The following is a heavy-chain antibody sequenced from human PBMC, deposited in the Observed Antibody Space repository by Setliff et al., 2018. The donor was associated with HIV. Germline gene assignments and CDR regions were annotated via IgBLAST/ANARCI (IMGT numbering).Heavy chain of an antibody. CDR3: ARDRSSGWSKDWFDT. CDR2: IYYSGST. D-gene: IGHD6-19*01. Sequence: SETLSLTCTVSGGSVSSGTYYWSWIRQPPGKGLEWIGYIYYSGSTNYNPSLKSRVTMSVDTSKNQFSLRLTSVTAADTAMYHCARDRSSGWSKDWFDTWGQGILVTVSS. J-gene: IGHJ5*02. V-gene: IGHV4-61*01. CDR1: GGSVSSGTYY.